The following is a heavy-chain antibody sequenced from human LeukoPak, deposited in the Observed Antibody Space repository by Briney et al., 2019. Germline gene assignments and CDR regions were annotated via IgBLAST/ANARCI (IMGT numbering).Heavy chain of an antibody. CDR3: ARGRLHRGATPSNPPYLDY. J-gene: IGHJ4*02. D-gene: IGHD5-12*01. CDR1: GYTFTSYA. V-gene: IGHV1-3*01. CDR2: INAGNGNT. Sequence: GASVKVSCKASGYTFTSYAMHWVRQAPGQRLEWMGWINAGNGNTKYSQKFQGRVTITRDTSASTAYMELSSLRSEDTAVYYCARGRLHRGATPSNPPYLDYWGQGTLVTVSP.